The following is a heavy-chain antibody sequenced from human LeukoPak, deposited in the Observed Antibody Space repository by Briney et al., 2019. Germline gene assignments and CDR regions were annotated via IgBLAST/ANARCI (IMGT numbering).Heavy chain of an antibody. D-gene: IGHD6-13*01. CDR2: IWYDGSNK. V-gene: IGHV3-33*01. Sequence: GGSLRLSCAASGFTFSSYGMHWVRQAPGKGLERVAVIWYDGSNKYYADSVKGRFTISRDNSKNTLYLQMNSLRAEDTAVYYCARDLGIAAAVPDYWGQGTLVTVSS. J-gene: IGHJ4*02. CDR1: GFTFSSYG. CDR3: ARDLGIAAAVPDY.